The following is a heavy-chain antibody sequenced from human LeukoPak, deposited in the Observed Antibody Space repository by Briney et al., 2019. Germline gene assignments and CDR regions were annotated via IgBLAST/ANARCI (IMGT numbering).Heavy chain of an antibody. J-gene: IGHJ4*02. CDR1: GFTFSSYA. CDR2: ISYDGSNK. D-gene: IGHD3-22*01. V-gene: IGHV3-30*04. CDR3: ARDPDSSGYTFDY. Sequence: PGGSPRLSCAASGFTFSSYAMHWVRQAPGKGLEWVAVISYDGSNKYYADSVKGRFTISRDNSKNTLYLQMNSLRAEDTAVYYCARDPDSSGYTFDYWGQGTLVTVSS.